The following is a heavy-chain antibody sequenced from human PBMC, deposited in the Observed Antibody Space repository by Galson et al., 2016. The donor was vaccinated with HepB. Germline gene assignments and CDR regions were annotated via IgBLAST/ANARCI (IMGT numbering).Heavy chain of an antibody. CDR1: GGSISGYY. J-gene: IGHJ4*02. D-gene: IGHD3/OR15-3a*01. V-gene: IGHV4-59*01. CDR3: AKVSDFWTAYYFFDF. CDR2: ISDSGST. Sequence: SETLSLTCTVSGGSISGYYWSWMRQPPGKGLQWIGYISDSGSTDYNPSLRSRLTMSVDTSKNQFPLNLTSVTAADTAIYYCAKVSDFWTAYYFFDFRGQGALVTVSS.